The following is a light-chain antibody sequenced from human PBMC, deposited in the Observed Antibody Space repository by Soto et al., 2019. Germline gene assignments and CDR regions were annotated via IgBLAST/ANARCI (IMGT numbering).Light chain of an antibody. V-gene: IGKV3-20*01. CDR3: HQYATSPFT. Sequence: IVLTQSPGTLSLSPGERATVSCRASETIGRAYSAWYQHRRGRTPRLLLPATSNRAAGIPDRFGGSGSGADFTLTISGVEPEDFAVYYYHQYATSPFTFGQGTKLEI. J-gene: IGKJ2*01. CDR2: ATS. CDR1: ETIGRAY.